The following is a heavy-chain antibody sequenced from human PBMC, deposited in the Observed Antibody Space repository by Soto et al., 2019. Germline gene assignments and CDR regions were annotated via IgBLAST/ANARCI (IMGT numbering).Heavy chain of an antibody. CDR1: GVNSRSYA. J-gene: IGHJ6*02. V-gene: IGHV3-30-3*01. Sequence: RVSWGAAGVNSRSYARRWVSKEPGKGLEWVAVISYDGSNKYYADSVKGRFTISRDNSKNTLYLQMNSLRAEDTAVYYCARDEAMGDFGMDVWGQGTTVTVSS. CDR2: ISYDGSNK. D-gene: IGHD3-16*01. CDR3: ARDEAMGDFGMDV.